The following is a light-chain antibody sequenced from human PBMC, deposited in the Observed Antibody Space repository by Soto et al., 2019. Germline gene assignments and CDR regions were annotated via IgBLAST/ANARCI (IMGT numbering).Light chain of an antibody. Sequence: IQLTQSPSSLSASVGDRVTITCRASQSTSSYLNWYQQKPGKAPKLLIYAASSLQSGVPSRFSVSGSGTDFTLTISSLQPEDFATYYCQQSYSTPQTFGQGTKLEIK. CDR2: AAS. V-gene: IGKV1-39*01. CDR1: QSTSSY. J-gene: IGKJ2*01. CDR3: QQSYSTPQT.